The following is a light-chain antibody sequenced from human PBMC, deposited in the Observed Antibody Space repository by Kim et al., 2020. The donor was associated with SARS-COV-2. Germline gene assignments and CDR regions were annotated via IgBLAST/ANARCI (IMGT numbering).Light chain of an antibody. J-gene: IGKJ1*01. Sequence: SPGEGAPLSGRASHSVSSTYLARDQKKPGQPPRLLIYGASSRATGIPDRFSGSGSVTDFTLTITRLEPEGFAVYYCQQYSSSPATFGQGTKVDIK. CDR1: HSVSSTY. V-gene: IGKV3-20*01. CDR2: GAS. CDR3: QQYSSSPAT.